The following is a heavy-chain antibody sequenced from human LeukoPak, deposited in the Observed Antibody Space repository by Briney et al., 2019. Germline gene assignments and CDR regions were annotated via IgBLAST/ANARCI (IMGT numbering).Heavy chain of an antibody. J-gene: IGHJ4*02. CDR2: IKEDGSEK. CDR1: RFSFSKFY. Sequence: GGSLRLSCAASRFSFSKFYMSWVRQAPGKGLEWVASIKEDGSEKFYVDSVKGRFTISRDNAKNLLYLQMNSLRAEDTAVYYCARDFIYSSRPNDCWGQGTLVTVSS. D-gene: IGHD6-13*01. V-gene: IGHV3-7*05. CDR3: ARDFIYSSRPNDC.